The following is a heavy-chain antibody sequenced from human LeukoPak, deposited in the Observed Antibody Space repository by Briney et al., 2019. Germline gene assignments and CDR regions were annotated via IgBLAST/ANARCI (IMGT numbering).Heavy chain of an antibody. CDR1: GYTFTSYD. J-gene: IGHJ6*03. CDR3: ARGEVAAAGQAPMDV. D-gene: IGHD6-13*01. CDR2: MNPNSGNT. Sequence: AASVKVSCKASGYTFTSYDINWVRQATGQGLEWVGWMNPNSGNTGYAQKFQGRVTITRNTSISTAYMELSSLRSEDTAVYYCARGEVAAAGQAPMDVWGKGTTVTVSS. V-gene: IGHV1-8*03.